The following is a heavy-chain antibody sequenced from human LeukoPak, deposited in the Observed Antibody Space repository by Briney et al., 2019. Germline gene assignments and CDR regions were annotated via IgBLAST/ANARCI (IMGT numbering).Heavy chain of an antibody. CDR1: GGSISSFY. CDR3: ARGIETSDFWSGSLLGWFDP. Sequence: SETLSLTCTVSGGSISSFYWSWIRQPPGKGLEWIGYIYYSGSTNYNSSLKSRVTISVDTSKNQFSLKLSSVTAADTAVYYCARGIETSDFWSGSLLGWFDPWGQGTLVTVSS. D-gene: IGHD3-3*01. J-gene: IGHJ5*02. CDR2: IYYSGST. V-gene: IGHV4-59*12.